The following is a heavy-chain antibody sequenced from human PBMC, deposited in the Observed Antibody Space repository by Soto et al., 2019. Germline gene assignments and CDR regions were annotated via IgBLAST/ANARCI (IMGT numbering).Heavy chain of an antibody. CDR2: ISSSSSYI. D-gene: IGHD7-27*01. CDR3: ASSSTGDRGAFDI. Sequence: GGSLRLSCAASGFTFSSYSMNWVRQAPGKGLEWVSSISSSSSYIYYADSVKGRFTISRDNAKNSLYLQMNSLRAEDTAVYYCASSSTGDRGAFDIWGQGTMVTVSS. CDR1: GFTFSSYS. V-gene: IGHV3-21*01. J-gene: IGHJ3*02.